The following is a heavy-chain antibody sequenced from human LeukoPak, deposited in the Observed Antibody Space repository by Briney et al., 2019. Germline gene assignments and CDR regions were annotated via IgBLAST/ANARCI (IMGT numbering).Heavy chain of an antibody. V-gene: IGHV1-46*01. J-gene: IGHJ4*02. Sequence: ASVTVSCKASGYTFTSYYMHWVRQAPGQGLEWMGIINPSGGSTSYAQKFQGRVTMTRDTSTSTVYMELSSLRSEDTAVYYCARARSDILTGHPFDYWGQGTLVTVSS. CDR3: ARARSDILTGHPFDY. CDR2: INPSGGST. D-gene: IGHD3-9*01. CDR1: GYTFTSYY.